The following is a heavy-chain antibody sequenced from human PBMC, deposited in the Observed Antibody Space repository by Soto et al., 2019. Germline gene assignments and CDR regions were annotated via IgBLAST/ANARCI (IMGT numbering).Heavy chain of an antibody. J-gene: IGHJ4*02. CDR2: IYPGGSDV. V-gene: IGHV5-51*01. D-gene: IGHD2-2*01. Sequence: PGESLKISCETSGYIFTDYYIGWVRQMAGKGLEWMGVIYPGGSDVRYSPSFQGQVTISADSSLSTAYLQWGSLKASDTAIYYCARQGRTSASSDFWGQGTLVTVSS. CDR3: ARQGRTSASSDF. CDR1: GYIFTDYY.